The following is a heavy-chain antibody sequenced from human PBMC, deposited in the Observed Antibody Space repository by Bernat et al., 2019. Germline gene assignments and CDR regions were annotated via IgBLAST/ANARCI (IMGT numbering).Heavy chain of an antibody. CDR2: ISGSGGST. V-gene: IGHV3-23*01. CDR1: GFTFSSYA. J-gene: IGHJ6*02. CDR3: AKGQTHRENWNYVDSGYYYYGMDV. Sequence: EVQLLESGGGLVQPGGSLRLSCAASGFTFSSYAMSWVRQAPGKGLEWVSAISGSGGSTYYADSVKGRFTISRDNSKNTLYLQMNSLRAEDTAVYYCAKGQTHRENWNYVDSGYYYYGMDVWGQGTTVTVSS. D-gene: IGHD1-7*01.